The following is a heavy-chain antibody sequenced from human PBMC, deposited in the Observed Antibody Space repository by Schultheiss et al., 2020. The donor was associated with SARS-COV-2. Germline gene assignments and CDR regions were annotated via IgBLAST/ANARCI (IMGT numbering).Heavy chain of an antibody. D-gene: IGHD5-24*01. J-gene: IGHJ4*02. CDR2: ISGSGGST. Sequence: GESLKISCAASGFTFSNYDMHWVRQAPGKGLEWVSAISGSGGSTYYADSVKGRFTISRDNSKNTLYLQMNSLRAEDTAVYYCARDWGDGYNPYYLDYWGRGALVTVSS. CDR3: ARDWGDGYNPYYLDY. CDR1: GFTFSNYD. V-gene: IGHV3-23*01.